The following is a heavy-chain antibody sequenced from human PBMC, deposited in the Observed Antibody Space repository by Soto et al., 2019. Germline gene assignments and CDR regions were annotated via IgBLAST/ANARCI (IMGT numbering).Heavy chain of an antibody. Sequence: QVHLQQSGPGLVNPSETLSLTCTVSGGSMSSYYWTWIRQPDGKGLEWIGRVYSSGGTHYNPSLKSRVTISLDTSKNQFSLRLLSVTDADTAVYYCARGQRFADWFDPWGQGTLVTVAS. D-gene: IGHD3-3*01. CDR3: ARGQRFADWFDP. CDR1: GGSMSSYY. J-gene: IGHJ5*02. V-gene: IGHV4-4*07. CDR2: VYSSGGT.